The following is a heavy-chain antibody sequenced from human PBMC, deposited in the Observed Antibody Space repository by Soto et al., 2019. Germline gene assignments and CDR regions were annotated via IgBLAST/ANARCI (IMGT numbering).Heavy chain of an antibody. V-gene: IGHV4-4*02. CDR2: IFHGGST. CDR1: GGSIRSNNW. J-gene: IGHJ4*02. CDR3: AKVYSGSYSDY. Sequence: QVQLQESGPGLVKPSGTLSLTCAVSGGSIRSNNWWSWVRQPPGKGLEWIGEIFHGGSTYYNPSPTTRVTISVDKSKNQFSLKLSSVTAADTAVYYCAKVYSGSYSDYWGQGTLVTVSS. D-gene: IGHD1-26*01.